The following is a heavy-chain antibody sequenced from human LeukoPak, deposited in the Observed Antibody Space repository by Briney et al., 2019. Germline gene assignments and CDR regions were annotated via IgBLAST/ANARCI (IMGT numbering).Heavy chain of an antibody. V-gene: IGHV4-39*01. CDR1: GGSISSSTYY. D-gene: IGHD3-22*01. Sequence: SETLSLTCTVSGGSISSSTYYWGWIRQPPGKGLEWIGSIYYSGSTYYNPSLKSRVTISVDTSKNQFSLKLSSVTAADTAVYYCARLPSFYYDTRYFDYWGQGTLVTVSS. J-gene: IGHJ4*02. CDR3: ARLPSFYYDTRYFDY. CDR2: IYYSGST.